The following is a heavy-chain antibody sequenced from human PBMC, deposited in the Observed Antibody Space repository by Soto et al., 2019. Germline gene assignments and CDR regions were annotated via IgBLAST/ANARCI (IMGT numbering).Heavy chain of an antibody. CDR3: ARDGQYYDFWSGYYSS. CDR1: GFTFSSYE. J-gene: IGHJ4*02. Sequence: SLRLSFATSGFTFSSYEMNWVRQPPGEGLEWVSYISSSFSTIYYADSVKGRFTISRDNAKNSLYLQMNSLRAEDTAVYYCARDGQYYDFWSGYYSSWGQGTLVTVSS. V-gene: IGHV3-48*03. CDR2: ISSSFSTI. D-gene: IGHD3-3*01.